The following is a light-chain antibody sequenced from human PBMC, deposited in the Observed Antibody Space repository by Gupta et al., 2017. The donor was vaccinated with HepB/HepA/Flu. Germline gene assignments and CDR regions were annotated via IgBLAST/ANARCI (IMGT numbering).Light chain of an antibody. V-gene: IGLV8-61*01. CDR1: SGSVSGSHY. J-gene: IGLJ3*02. Sequence: QTVVTQEPSFSVSPGGTVTLTCGLNSGSVSGSHYPSWYQQTPGQAPRTLIYSTRSRSSGVPDRFSGSILGNKAALTITGVQAVDECDYYCVLYMGRGIWVFGGGTKVTVL. CDR3: VLYMGRGIWV. CDR2: STR.